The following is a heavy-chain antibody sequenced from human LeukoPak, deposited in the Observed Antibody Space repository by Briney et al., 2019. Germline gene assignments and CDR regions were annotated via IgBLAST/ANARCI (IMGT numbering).Heavy chain of an antibody. CDR3: ARDWRSGYYLSWFDP. J-gene: IGHJ5*02. V-gene: IGHV4-4*07. D-gene: IGHD3-22*01. CDR1: GGSISSYY. Sequence: PSETLPLTCTVSGGSISSYYWSWIRQPAGKGLEWIGRIYTSGSTNYNPSLKSRVTMSVDTSKNQFSLKLSSVTAADTAVYYCARDWRSGYYLSWFDPWDQGTLVTVSS. CDR2: IYTSGST.